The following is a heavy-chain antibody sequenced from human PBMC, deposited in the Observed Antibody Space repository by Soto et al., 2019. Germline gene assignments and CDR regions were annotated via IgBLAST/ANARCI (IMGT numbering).Heavy chain of an antibody. V-gene: IGHV3-7*01. CDR3: AREYDVDAY. D-gene: IGHD3-16*01. Sequence: GGSLRLSCAASGFTFTNYLLTWVRQAPGKGLEWVASVKPDENEKYYVDSVKGRFTISRDNARNSLYLQMDSLRAEDTAVYYCAREYDVDAYCGKETLVTVPS. CDR2: VKPDENEK. J-gene: IGHJ4*02. CDR1: GFTFTNYL.